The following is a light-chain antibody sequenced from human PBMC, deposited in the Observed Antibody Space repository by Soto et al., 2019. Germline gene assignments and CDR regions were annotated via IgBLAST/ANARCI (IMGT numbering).Light chain of an antibody. V-gene: IGKV1-9*01. J-gene: IGKJ1*01. CDR2: LAS. CDR1: QDIRTY. Sequence: IHLTQSPSSLSASVGDRVTITCRASQDIRTYLAWYQQSPGRAPKLLIYLASNLHTGVPSRFSGSGSGTEFTLTIRGLQPEDFATDYCQQLDSDPPWMFGQGTRVEIK. CDR3: QQLDSDPPWM.